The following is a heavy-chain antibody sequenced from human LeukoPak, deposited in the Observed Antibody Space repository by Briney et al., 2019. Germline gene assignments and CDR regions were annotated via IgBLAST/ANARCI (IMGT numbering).Heavy chain of an antibody. V-gene: IGHV3-23*01. CDR2: ISGSGGST. CDR1: GFTLSSYA. J-gene: IGHJ3*02. CDR3: AKDLLTILSFDI. Sequence: PGGSLRLSCAACGFTLSSYAMSWVRQAPGKGLEWVSGISGSGGSTYYADSVKGRFTISRDNSKNTLYLLMSSLRVEDTAVYYCAKDLLTILSFDIWVQGTMVTVSS. D-gene: IGHD3-9*01.